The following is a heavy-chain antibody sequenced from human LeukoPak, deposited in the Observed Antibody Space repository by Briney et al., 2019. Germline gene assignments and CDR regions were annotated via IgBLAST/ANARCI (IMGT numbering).Heavy chain of an antibody. CDR2: ISGSGGST. J-gene: IGHJ4*02. Sequence: GGSLRLSCAASGFIFTSYAMSWVRQAPGKGLEWVAGISGSGGSTYYADSVKGRFTISKDNSHTLYLQMNSLSDEDTAGYYCAKESAACGYCGGCSCSLCGFDYWGQGTLVTVSS. D-gene: IGHD2-15*01. CDR3: AKESAACGYCGGCSCSLCGFDY. CDR1: GFIFTSYA. V-gene: IGHV3-23*01.